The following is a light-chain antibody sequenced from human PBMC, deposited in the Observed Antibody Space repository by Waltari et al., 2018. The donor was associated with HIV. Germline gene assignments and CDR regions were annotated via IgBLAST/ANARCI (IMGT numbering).Light chain of an antibody. Sequence: SYALTQPPSVSVSPGQTARITCSGHVWSTQYAYWYHQNPGQAHVLVIYKHTKRPAAIPERFSGTSSGTTVTLTISGVQAEDEGDYYCQSADTRNTYPPRVFGGGTRLTVL. CDR1: VWSTQY. V-gene: IGLV3-25*03. CDR3: QSADTRNTYPPRV. J-gene: IGLJ3*02. CDR2: KHT.